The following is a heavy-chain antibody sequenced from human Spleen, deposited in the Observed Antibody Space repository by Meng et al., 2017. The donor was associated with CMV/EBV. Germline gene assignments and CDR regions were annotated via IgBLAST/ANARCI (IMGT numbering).Heavy chain of an antibody. D-gene: IGHD3-10*01. Sequence: GSLRLSCAVYDGSFNNYYWTWVRQPPGKSLEWIGEINHSENANYNPSLRSRVTISIDTSQKQFSLKLTSVTAADTALYFCARGSYYGSGICFSHYYGMDVWGQGTTVTVSS. CDR1: DGSFNNYY. CDR2: INHSENA. J-gene: IGHJ6*02. CDR3: ARGSYYGSGICFSHYYGMDV. V-gene: IGHV4-34*01.